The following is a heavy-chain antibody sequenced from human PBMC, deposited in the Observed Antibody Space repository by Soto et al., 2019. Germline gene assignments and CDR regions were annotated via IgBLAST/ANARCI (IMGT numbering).Heavy chain of an antibody. V-gene: IGHV3-48*02. CDR1: GFTLNSYS. CDR3: VRGRSDSLMDV. Sequence: GGSLRLSCAGSGFTLNSYSMNWVRQAPGKGLEWVSYLSSSRSTIYYADSVKGRFTISRDDAKNSLYLQMNSLGDDDTAVYFCVRGRSDSLMDVWGQGTTVTVSS. CDR2: LSSSRSTI. J-gene: IGHJ6*02.